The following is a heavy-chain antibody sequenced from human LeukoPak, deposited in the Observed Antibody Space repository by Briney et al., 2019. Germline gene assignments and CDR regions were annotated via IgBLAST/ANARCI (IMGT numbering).Heavy chain of an antibody. CDR1: GGFISSYY. V-gene: IGHV4-59*01. Sequence: PSETLSLTCTVSGGFISSYYWSWIRQPPGKGLEWIGYIYYSRSTNYNPSLKSRVTISVDTSKNQFSLKLSSVTAADTAVYYCARSGYYHSGVYNWWFDPWGQGTLVTVSS. CDR3: ARSGYYHSGVYNWWFDP. CDR2: IYYSRST. J-gene: IGHJ5*02. D-gene: IGHD3-22*01.